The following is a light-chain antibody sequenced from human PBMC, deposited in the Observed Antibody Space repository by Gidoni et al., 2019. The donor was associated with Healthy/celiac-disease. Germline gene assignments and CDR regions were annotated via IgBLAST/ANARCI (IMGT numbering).Light chain of an antibody. Sequence: DIVMTQSPDSLAGSLGERATNNCKSSQSVLYSANNKNYVAWYQQKPGPPPKLLIYWASTRAAVVPDRFSGSGSGTDFPLTISSLPAEDVAVYYCQQYYSPPYAFXQXTKLEIK. CDR2: WAS. V-gene: IGKV4-1*01. CDR3: QQYYSPPYA. CDR1: QSVLYSANNKNY. J-gene: IGKJ2*01.